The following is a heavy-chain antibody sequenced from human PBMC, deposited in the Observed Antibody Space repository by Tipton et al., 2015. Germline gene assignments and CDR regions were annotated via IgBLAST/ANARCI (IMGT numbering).Heavy chain of an antibody. Sequence: TLSLTCTVSGGSIRSYYWNWVRQTAGKGLEWIGRIYTNGATNYNPSLKSRVTMSVDLAKNHVSLNLPSVTAADTAVYYCARGGLDGGNSVFHWGQGNLVSVSS. CDR2: IYTNGAT. V-gene: IGHV4-4*07. CDR3: ARGGLDGGNSVFH. J-gene: IGHJ4*02. D-gene: IGHD4-23*01. CDR1: GGSIRSYY.